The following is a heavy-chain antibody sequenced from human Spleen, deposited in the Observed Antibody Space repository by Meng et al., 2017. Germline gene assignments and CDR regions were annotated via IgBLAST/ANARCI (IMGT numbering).Heavy chain of an antibody. CDR1: GGSISSGGYY. CDR3: ARVNYYDSSGQNWYFDL. J-gene: IGHJ2*01. D-gene: IGHD3-22*01. Sequence: QGQMRGPGPGLVKPPQPLSLTCTVSGGSISSGGYYWSWIRQHPGKGLEWIGHIYYSGSTYYNPSLKSRITISVDTSKNQFSLKLSSVTAADTAVYYCARVNYYDSSGQNWYFDLWGRGTLVTVSS. CDR2: IYYSGST. V-gene: IGHV4-31*03.